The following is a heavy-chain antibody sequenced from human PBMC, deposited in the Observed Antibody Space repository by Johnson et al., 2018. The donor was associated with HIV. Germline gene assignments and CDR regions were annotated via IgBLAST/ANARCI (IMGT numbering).Heavy chain of an antibody. CDR2: ISYDGSNK. J-gene: IGHJ3*02. CDR3: ARGSLSGSPDI. Sequence: QVQLVESGGGVVQPGRSLRLSCAASGFTFSSYAMHWVRQAPGKGLEWVAVISYDGSNKYSADSVKGRFTISRDSSKNTLYLQMSSLRAEDTAVYYCARGSLSGSPDIWGQGTMVTVSS. V-gene: IGHV3-30*04. D-gene: IGHD1-26*01. CDR1: GFTFSSYA.